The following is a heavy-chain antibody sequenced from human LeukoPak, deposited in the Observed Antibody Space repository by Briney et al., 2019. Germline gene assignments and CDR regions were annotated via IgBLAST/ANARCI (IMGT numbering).Heavy chain of an antibody. J-gene: IGHJ2*01. CDR2: ISGSGGTT. Sequence: PGGSLRLSCAASRFTFSSYFMSWVRQAPGKGLEWVSVISGSGGTTYYAVSVKGRFTISRDNSKNTLYLQMNSLRAEDTAVYYCAKDVPGGWWYFGLWGRGTLVTVSS. V-gene: IGHV3-23*01. CDR1: RFTFSSYF. D-gene: IGHD6-19*01. CDR3: AKDVPGGWWYFGL.